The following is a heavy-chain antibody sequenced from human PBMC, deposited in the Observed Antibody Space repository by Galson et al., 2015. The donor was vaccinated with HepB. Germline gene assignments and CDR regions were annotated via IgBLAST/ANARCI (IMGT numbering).Heavy chain of an antibody. CDR1: GFTFSSYA. CDR2: ISGSGGST. V-gene: IGHV3-23*01. CDR3: AKGPVIDYGSGGSLDY. Sequence: SLRLSCAASGFTFSSYAMSWVRQAPGKGLEWVSAISGSGGSTYYADSVKGRFTISRDNSKNTLYLQMNSLRAEDTAVYYCAKGPVIDYGSGGSLDYWGQGTLVTVSS. J-gene: IGHJ4*02. D-gene: IGHD3-10*01.